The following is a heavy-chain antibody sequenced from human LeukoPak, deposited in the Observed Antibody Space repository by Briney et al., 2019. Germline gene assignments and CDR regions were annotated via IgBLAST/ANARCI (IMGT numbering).Heavy chain of an antibody. Sequence: SETLSLTRTVSGGSISSYYWTWIRQPAGKGLELIGRIHPSGTTNHNPSLKSRVIMSLDMSNNQFSLKVRSVTAADTAVYYCARETEVPGGRSWDFWGQGTLVTVSS. J-gene: IGHJ4*02. CDR2: IHPSGTT. CDR1: GGSISSYY. V-gene: IGHV4-4*07. CDR3: ARETEVPGGRSWDF. D-gene: IGHD6-19*01.